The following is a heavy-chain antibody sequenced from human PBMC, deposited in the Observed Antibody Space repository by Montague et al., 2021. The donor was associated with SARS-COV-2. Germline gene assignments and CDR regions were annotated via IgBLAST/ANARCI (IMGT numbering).Heavy chain of an antibody. CDR1: GGSFSDYF. CDR3: ARGRQHFNMIVVVMTGGEYYFDS. J-gene: IGHJ4*02. CDR2: INHRGTP. Sequence: SETLSLTCAVYGGSFSDYFWTWIRQPPGKGLEWIGEINHRGTPNYNPSLKSRVSISVDTSKNQFSLYLGSVTAADTAVYYCARGRQHFNMIVVVMTGGEYYFDSWGQGTLVTVSS. D-gene: IGHD3-22*01. V-gene: IGHV4-34*01.